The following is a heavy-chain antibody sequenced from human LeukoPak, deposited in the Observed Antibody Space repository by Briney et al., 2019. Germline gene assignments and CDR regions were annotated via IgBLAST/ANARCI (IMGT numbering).Heavy chain of an antibody. CDR1: GSTFTSYG. J-gene: IGHJ4*02. CDR2: ISAYNGNT. V-gene: IGHV1-18*01. Sequence: ASVKVSCKASGSTFTSYGISWVRQAPGQGLEWMGWISAYNGNTNYAQKLQGRVTMTTDTSTSTAYMELRSLRSDDTAVYYCARGWPTSGSYYHFDYWGQGTLVTVSS. D-gene: IGHD1-26*01. CDR3: ARGWPTSGSYYHFDY.